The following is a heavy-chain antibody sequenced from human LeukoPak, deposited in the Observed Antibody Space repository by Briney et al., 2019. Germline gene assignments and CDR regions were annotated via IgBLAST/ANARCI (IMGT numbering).Heavy chain of an antibody. CDR2: ISSNGGST. CDR3: AREGCSSTSCYSWRYYYYYMDV. D-gene: IGHD2-2*01. V-gene: IGHV3-64*01. J-gene: IGHJ6*03. Sequence: GGSLRLSCAASGFTFSSYAMHWVRQAPGKGLEYVSAISSNGGSTYYANSVKGRFTISRDNSKNTLYLQMGSLRAEDMAVYYCAREGCSSTSCYSWRYYYYYMDVWGKGTTVTVSS. CDR1: GFTFSSYA.